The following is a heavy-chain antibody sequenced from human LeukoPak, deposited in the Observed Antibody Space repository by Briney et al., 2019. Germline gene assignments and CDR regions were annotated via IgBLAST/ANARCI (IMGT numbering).Heavy chain of an antibody. Sequence: QPGGSLRLSCTASGFAVSSNHMTWVRQAPGKGLGWVSVISDTGSTYYADSVKGRLAISRDNSKNAVYLQMNSLTTEDTAVYYCAGFGGYSFWGQGTLVTVSS. CDR1: GFAVSSNH. D-gene: IGHD4-23*01. CDR3: AGFGGYSF. J-gene: IGHJ4*02. V-gene: IGHV3-66*01. CDR2: ISDTGST.